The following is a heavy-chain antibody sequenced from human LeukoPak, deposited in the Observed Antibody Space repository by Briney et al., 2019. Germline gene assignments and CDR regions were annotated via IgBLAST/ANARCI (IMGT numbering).Heavy chain of an antibody. J-gene: IGHJ4*02. CDR1: GFTFSSYS. D-gene: IGHD6-13*01. CDR2: ISSSSSTI. CDR3: ARETAVGTGKYYFDH. V-gene: IGHV3-48*01. Sequence: GGSLRLSCAASGFTFSSYSMNWVRQAPGKGLEWVSYISSSSSTIYYADSVKGRFTISRDNAKNSLYLQMNSLRAEDTAVYYCARETAVGTGKYYFDHWGQGTLVTVSS.